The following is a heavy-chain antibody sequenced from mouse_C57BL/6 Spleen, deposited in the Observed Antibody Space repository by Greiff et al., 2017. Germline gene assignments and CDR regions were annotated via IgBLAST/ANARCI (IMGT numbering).Heavy chain of an antibody. CDR3: ARGRLRDAMDY. CDR2: ISDGGSYT. J-gene: IGHJ4*01. D-gene: IGHD2-4*01. Sequence: EVKLVESGGGLVKPGGSLKLSCAASGFTFSSYAMSWVRQTPEKRLAWVATISDGGSYTYYPDNVKGRFTISRDNAKNNLYLQMSHLKSEDTAMYYCARGRLRDAMDYWGQGTSVTVSS. V-gene: IGHV5-4*03. CDR1: GFTFSSYA.